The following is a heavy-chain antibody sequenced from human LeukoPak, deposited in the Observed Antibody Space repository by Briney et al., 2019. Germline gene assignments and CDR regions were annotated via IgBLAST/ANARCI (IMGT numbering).Heavy chain of an antibody. V-gene: IGHV4-59*11. J-gene: IGHJ6*03. CDR2: IYYTGTT. CDR3: ARGAAFYGRYYYYYMDV. CDR1: GGSISGHY. D-gene: IGHD4-17*01. Sequence: SETLSLTCTVSGGSISGHYRSWIRQPPGKGLELIGHIYYTGTTHYSPSLRSRVAISLDTSRNQFSLQLSSVTASDTAVYYCARGAAFYGRYYYYYMDVWGKGTTVTVSS.